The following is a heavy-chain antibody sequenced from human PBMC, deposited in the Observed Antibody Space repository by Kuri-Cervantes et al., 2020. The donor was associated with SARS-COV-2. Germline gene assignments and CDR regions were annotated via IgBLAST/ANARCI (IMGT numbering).Heavy chain of an antibody. J-gene: IGHJ3*02. CDR3: ARGNTADAFDI. V-gene: IGHV1-24*01. D-gene: IGHD5-18*01. CDR1: GYTLTELS. CDR2: FDPEDGET. Sequence: ASVKVSCKVSGYTLTELSMHWVRQAPGKGLEWMGGFDPEDGETIYAQKFQGRVTITTDESTSTAYMELSSLRSEDTAVYYCARGNTADAFDIWGQGTMVTVSS.